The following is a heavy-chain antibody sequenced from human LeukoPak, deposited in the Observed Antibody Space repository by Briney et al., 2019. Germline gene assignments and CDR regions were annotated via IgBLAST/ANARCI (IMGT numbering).Heavy chain of an antibody. D-gene: IGHD5-12*01. CDR1: GFTFSSYA. Sequence: GGSLRLSCAASGFTFSSYAMSWVRQAPGKGLEWVSAISGSGGSTYYADSVKGRFTISRDNSKNTLYLQMNSLRAEDTAVYYCAKDPQGATESYLDYWGQGTLVTVSS. CDR2: ISGSGGST. CDR3: AKDPQGATESYLDY. J-gene: IGHJ4*02. V-gene: IGHV3-23*01.